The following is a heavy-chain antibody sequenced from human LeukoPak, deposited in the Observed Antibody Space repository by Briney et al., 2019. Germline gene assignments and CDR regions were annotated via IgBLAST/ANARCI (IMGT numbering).Heavy chain of an antibody. Sequence: RASVKVSCKSSGYIFTAYYIHWVRQVPGHGLEWMGWINPNGGGTNYAQKFQGRVSLARDTSISTAYMELSGLTSDDTALYYCARGFRGSTFSYWGQGTLVTVSS. J-gene: IGHJ4*02. CDR3: ARGFRGSTFSY. CDR1: GYIFTAYY. CDR2: INPNGGGT. D-gene: IGHD2-15*01. V-gene: IGHV1-2*02.